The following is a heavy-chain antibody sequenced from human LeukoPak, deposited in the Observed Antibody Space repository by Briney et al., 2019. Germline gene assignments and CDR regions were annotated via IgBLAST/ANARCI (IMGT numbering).Heavy chain of an antibody. CDR2: INPSGGST. Sequence: ASVKVSCEASGYTFTSYYMHWVRQAPGQGLEWMGIINPSGGSTSYAQKFQGRVTMTRDMSTSTVYMELSSLRSEDTAVYYCARDGLGYSSSYWFDPWGQGTLVTVSS. CDR1: GYTFTSYY. V-gene: IGHV1-46*01. CDR3: ARDGLGYSSSYWFDP. D-gene: IGHD6-6*01. J-gene: IGHJ5*02.